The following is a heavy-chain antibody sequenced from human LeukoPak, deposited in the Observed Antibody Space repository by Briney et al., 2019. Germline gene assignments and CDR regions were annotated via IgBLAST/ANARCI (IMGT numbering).Heavy chain of an antibody. D-gene: IGHD5-24*01. CDR2: FDPEDGET. CDR1: GYTLTELS. V-gene: IGHV1-24*01. J-gene: IGHJ4*02. Sequence: ASVKVSCKVSGYTLTELSMHWVRQAPGKGLEWMGGFDPEDGETIYAQKFQGRVTMTEDTSTDTAYMELSSLRSDDTAVYYCARGARPDGYNLRIDYWGQGTLVTVSS. CDR3: ARGARPDGYNLRIDY.